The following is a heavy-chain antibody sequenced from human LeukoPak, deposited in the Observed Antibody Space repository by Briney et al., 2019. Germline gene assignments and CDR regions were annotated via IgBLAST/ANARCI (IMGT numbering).Heavy chain of an antibody. CDR2: IGTTGEI. Sequence: GGSLRLSCAASGFTFRSYDMHWVRQATGKGLEWVSGIGTTGEIYYPGSVKGRFTISRENAKNSLNLQMNSLRAGDTAVYYCATYKGKFRGVTIYYYYYMDVWGKGTTVTISS. D-gene: IGHD3-10*01. V-gene: IGHV3-13*01. CDR1: GFTFRSYD. CDR3: ATYKGKFRGVTIYYYYYMDV. J-gene: IGHJ6*03.